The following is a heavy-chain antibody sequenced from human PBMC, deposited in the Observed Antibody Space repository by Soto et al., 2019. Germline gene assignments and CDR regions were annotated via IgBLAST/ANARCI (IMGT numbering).Heavy chain of an antibody. CDR1: NDSIIYYY. CDR2: IYYSGST. V-gene: IGHV4-59*01. D-gene: IGHD1-26*01. J-gene: IGHJ3*02. Sequence: QVQLQESGPGLVKPSETLSLTCTVSNDSIIYYYWSWIRQPPGKGLEWIGYIYYSGSTNYNPSLTSRVTRSVDMSRSQQSLKLHSLTAADTGVYYCASRWTLATTTGEGFDIWGPGTMVAVSS. CDR3: ASRWTLATTTGEGFDI.